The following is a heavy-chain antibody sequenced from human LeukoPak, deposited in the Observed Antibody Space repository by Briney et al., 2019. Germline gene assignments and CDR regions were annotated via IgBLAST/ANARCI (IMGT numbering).Heavy chain of an antibody. D-gene: IGHD6-19*01. CDR3: ARGASSGWYLERIRYFDY. CDR2: IYPGDSDT. CDR1: GYSFTSYW. J-gene: IGHJ4*02. V-gene: IGHV5-51*01. Sequence: PGESLKISCKGSGYSFTSYWIGWVRQMPGKGLDWMGIIYPGDSDTRYSPSFQGQVTISADKSISTAYLQWSSLKASDTAMYYCARGASSGWYLERIRYFDYWGQGTLVTVSS.